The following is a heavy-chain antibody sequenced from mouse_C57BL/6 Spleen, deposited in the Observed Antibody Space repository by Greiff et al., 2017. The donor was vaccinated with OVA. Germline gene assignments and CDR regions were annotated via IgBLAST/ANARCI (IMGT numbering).Heavy chain of an antibody. Sequence: EVNLVESGGGLVQPGGSLKLSCAASGFTFSDYGMAWVRQAPRKGPEWVAFISNLAYSIYYADTVTGRFTISRENAKNTLYLEMSSLRSEDTAMYYCATSYYDGYPYYFDYWGQGTTLTVSS. J-gene: IGHJ2*01. CDR3: ATSYYDGYPYYFDY. D-gene: IGHD2-3*01. CDR2: ISNLAYSI. CDR1: GFTFSDYG. V-gene: IGHV5-15*01.